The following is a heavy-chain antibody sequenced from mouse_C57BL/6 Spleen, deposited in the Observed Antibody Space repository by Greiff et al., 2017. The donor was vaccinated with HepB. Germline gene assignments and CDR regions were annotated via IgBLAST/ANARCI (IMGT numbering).Heavy chain of an antibody. V-gene: IGHV1-26*01. D-gene: IGHD2-1*01. Sequence: EVQLQQSGPELVKPGASVKISCKASGYTFTDYYMNWVKQSHGKSLEWIGDINPNNGGTSYNQKFKGKATLTVDKSSSTAYMELRSLTSEDSAVDYCARRHYYGNLFDYWGQGTTLTVSS. J-gene: IGHJ2*01. CDR1: GYTFTDYY. CDR3: ARRHYYGNLFDY. CDR2: INPNNGGT.